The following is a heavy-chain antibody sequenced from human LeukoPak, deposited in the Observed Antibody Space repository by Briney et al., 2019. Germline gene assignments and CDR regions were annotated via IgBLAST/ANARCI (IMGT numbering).Heavy chain of an antibody. CDR1: GFTFSDYY. J-gene: IGHJ3*02. D-gene: IGHD6-13*01. V-gene: IGHV3-11*01. CDR3: ARVGRGRAAAGFGAFDI. Sequence: GGSLRLSCAASGFTFSDYYMSWIRQAPGKGLEWVSSISNSGTTINYADSVKGRFTISRDNAKNSVYLQVNSLRTEDTAVYFCARVGRGRAAAGFGAFDIWGQGTRVTVSS. CDR2: ISNSGTTI.